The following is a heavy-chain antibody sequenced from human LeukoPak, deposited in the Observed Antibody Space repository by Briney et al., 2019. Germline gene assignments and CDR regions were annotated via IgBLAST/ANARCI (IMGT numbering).Heavy chain of an antibody. V-gene: IGHV4-34*01. D-gene: IGHD2-21*02. J-gene: IGHJ4*02. CDR2: INHSGST. CDR1: GGSFSGYY. Sequence: SETLSLTCAVYGGSFSGYYWSWIRQPPGKGLEWIGEINHSGSTNYNPSLKSRVTISVDTSKNQFSLKLSSVTAADTAVYYCARSPYCGGDCHDKPDYWGQGTLVTVSS. CDR3: ARSPYCGGDCHDKPDY.